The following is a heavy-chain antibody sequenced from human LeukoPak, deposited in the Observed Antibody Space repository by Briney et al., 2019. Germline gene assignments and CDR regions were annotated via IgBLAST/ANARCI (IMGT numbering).Heavy chain of an antibody. V-gene: IGHV1-2*02. CDR1: GYTFTGYY. CDR3: AMGRMGSGSYWSFPRAW. Sequence: ASEVSCKASGYTFTGYYMHWVRPAPGQGLEWMGWINPNSGGTNYAQKFQGRVTMTRDTSTRTAYMELSRLRCDVRAVYYFAMGRMGSGSYWSFPRAWWGEGTLVTASS. D-gene: IGHD6-19*01. J-gene: IGHJ4*02. CDR2: INPNSGGT.